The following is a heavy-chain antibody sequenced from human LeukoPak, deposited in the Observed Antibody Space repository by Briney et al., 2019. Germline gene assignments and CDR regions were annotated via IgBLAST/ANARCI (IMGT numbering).Heavy chain of an antibody. J-gene: IGHJ5*02. CDR2: MNPNSGGT. CDR1: GYTLTGYY. Sequence: ASVEVSCKASGYTLTGYYMHWVRQASGQGLEWRGWMNPNSGGTKYAQKFQGRVTMTRDTSISTAYMELSRLRSDDTAMYYCARDKLGLGELSLYDQWGQGTLVTVFS. CDR3: ARDKLGLGELSLYDQ. V-gene: IGHV1-2*02. D-gene: IGHD3-16*02.